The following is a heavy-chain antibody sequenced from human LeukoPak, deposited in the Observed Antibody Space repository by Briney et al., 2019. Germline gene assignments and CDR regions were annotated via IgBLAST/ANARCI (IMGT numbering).Heavy chain of an antibody. CDR1: GFTFSNYA. CDR3: AKDNNIAVAVTYDY. CDR2: ISYNGINK. Sequence: PGGSLRLSCAASGFTFSNYAMHWVRQAPGKGLAWVAIISYNGINKYYADSVKGRFTISRDNSKNTLYLQMNSLRAEDTAVYYCAKDNNIAVAVTYDYWGQGTLVTVSS. D-gene: IGHD6-19*01. J-gene: IGHJ4*02. V-gene: IGHV3-30*04.